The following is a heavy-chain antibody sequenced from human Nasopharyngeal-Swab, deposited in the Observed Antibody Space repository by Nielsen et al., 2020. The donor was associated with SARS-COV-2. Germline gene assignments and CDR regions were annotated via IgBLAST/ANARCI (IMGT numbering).Heavy chain of an antibody. CDR2: IYYSGST. D-gene: IGHD5-24*01. CDR3: AGGRDGYTNYYYYYGMDV. Sequence: WIRQPPGKGLEWIGYIYYSGSTNYNPSLKSRVTISVDTSKNQFSLKLSSVTAADTVVYYCAGGRDGYTNYYYYYGMDVWGQGTTVTVSS. J-gene: IGHJ6*02. V-gene: IGHV4-59*01.